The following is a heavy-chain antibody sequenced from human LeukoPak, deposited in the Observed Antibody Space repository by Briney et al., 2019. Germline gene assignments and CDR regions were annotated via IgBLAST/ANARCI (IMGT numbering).Heavy chain of an antibody. CDR3: SRENGAFSPFGY. CDR1: GGSISNTNW. Sequence: PSETLSLTRGVSGGSISNTNWWSWVRQPPAQGLEWIGEISLTGLTHYNPSLESRVTVSLDKSKHQLSLNLTSATAADTAVYYCSRENGAFSPFGYWGQGTLVTVLS. D-gene: IGHD2-8*01. CDR2: ISLTGLT. J-gene: IGHJ4*02. V-gene: IGHV4-4*02.